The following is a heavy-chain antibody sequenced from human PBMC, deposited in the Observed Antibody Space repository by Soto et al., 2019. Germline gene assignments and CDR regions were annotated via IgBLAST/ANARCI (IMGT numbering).Heavy chain of an antibody. J-gene: IGHJ5*02. CDR3: ARGDCSSTSCYRNWFDP. CDR2: IWYDGSNK. D-gene: IGHD2-2*01. V-gene: IGHV3-33*01. Sequence: AGTLRLSCAASGFSFSSYGMHWCRQAPVNGMGWVAVIWYDGSNKYYADSVKGRFTISRDNSKNTLYLQMNSLRAEETAVYYCARGDCSSTSCYRNWFDPWGQGTLVTVSS. CDR1: GFSFSSYG.